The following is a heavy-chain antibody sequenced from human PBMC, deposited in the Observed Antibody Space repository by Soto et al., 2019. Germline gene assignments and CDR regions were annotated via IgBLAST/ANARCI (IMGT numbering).Heavy chain of an antibody. D-gene: IGHD6-13*01. Sequence: TLSLTFTVSGGSISSGDYYWSWIRQPPGKGLEWIGYIYYSGSTYYNPSLKSRVTISVDTSKNQFSLKLSSVTAADTAVYYCAREDAAAAAGYYYYYYGMDVWGQGTTVTVSS. CDR1: GGSISSGDYY. CDR3: AREDAAAAAGYYYYYYGMDV. J-gene: IGHJ6*02. CDR2: IYYSGST. V-gene: IGHV4-30-4*01.